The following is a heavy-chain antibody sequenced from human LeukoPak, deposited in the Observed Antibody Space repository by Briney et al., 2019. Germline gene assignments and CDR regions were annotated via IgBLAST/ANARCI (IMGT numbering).Heavy chain of an antibody. CDR1: GGSFSGYY. D-gene: IGHD5-18*01. J-gene: IGHJ4*02. CDR3: AREVDTAMVITNDY. CDR2: SSSSSNYI. V-gene: IGHV3-11*06. Sequence: LSLTCAVYGGSFSGYYWSWIRQPPGKGLEWVSSSSSSSNYIFYADSAKGRFTISRDNAKNSLYLQMNSLRAEDTAVYYCAREVDTAMVITNDYWGQGTLVTVSS.